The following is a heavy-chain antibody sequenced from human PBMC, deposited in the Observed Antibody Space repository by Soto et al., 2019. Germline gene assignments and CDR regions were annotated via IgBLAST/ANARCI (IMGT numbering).Heavy chain of an antibody. J-gene: IGHJ5*02. Sequence: QLQLQESGPGLVKPSETLSLTCTVSGGSISSSSFHWGWIRQPPGKGLEWIGSIYYSGSTYYSPSLKSPVTISVDTSKNQFALKLSSVTAADTAVYYCARRERAAGTDWWFDPWGQGTLVTVSS. CDR3: ARRERAAGTDWWFDP. CDR2: IYYSGST. CDR1: GGSISSSSFH. D-gene: IGHD6-13*01. V-gene: IGHV4-39*01.